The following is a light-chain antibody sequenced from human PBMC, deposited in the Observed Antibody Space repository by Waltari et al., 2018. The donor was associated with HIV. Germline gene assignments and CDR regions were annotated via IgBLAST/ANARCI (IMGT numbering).Light chain of an antibody. CDR2: FDD. CDR3: AAWDDSLNGYV. J-gene: IGLJ1*01. V-gene: IGLV1-36*01. Sequence: QSVLTQPPSVSEAPRQRVTISCSGSCSNVGHNGVNWYQQLPGKAPKLLIYFDDLLSSGVSDRFSGSKSGTSASLAISGLQSEDEGDYYCAAWDDSLNGYVFGTGTKVTVL. CDR1: CSNVGHNG.